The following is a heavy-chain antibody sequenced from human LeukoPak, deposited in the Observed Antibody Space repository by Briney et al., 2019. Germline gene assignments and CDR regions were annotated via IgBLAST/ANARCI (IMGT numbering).Heavy chain of an antibody. J-gene: IGHJ5*02. D-gene: IGHD3-3*01. CDR2: INHSGST. V-gene: IGHV4-34*01. CDR3: ARGYDFWSGYYWNWFDP. CDR1: GGSFSGYY. Sequence: SETLSLTCAVYGGSFSGYYWSWIRQLPGEGLEWIGEINHSGSTNYNPSLKSRVTISVDTSKNQFSLKLSSVTAADTAVYYCARGYDFWSGYYWNWFDPRGQGTLVTVSS.